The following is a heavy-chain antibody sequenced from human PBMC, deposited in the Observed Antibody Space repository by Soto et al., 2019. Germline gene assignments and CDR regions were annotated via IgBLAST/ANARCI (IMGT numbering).Heavy chain of an antibody. CDR2: INSDESIT. CDR3: ARDFGPTIAARVPFDY. V-gene: IGHV3-74*01. D-gene: IGHD6-6*01. Sequence: GGSLRLSCAASGFTFNSYWMHWVRQAPGKGLVWVSRINSDESITDYADSVEGRFTISRDNAKNMLYLQMNSLRAEDTAVYYCARDFGPTIAARVPFDYWGQGILVTVSS. J-gene: IGHJ4*02. CDR1: GFTFNSYW.